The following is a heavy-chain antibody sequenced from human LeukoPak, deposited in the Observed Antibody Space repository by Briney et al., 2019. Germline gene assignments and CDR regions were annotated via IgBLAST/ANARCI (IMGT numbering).Heavy chain of an antibody. CDR3: ATCRSSSPNSAFDY. D-gene: IGHD6-13*01. J-gene: IGHJ4*02. CDR1: GYTFTGYY. V-gene: IGHV1-2*02. Sequence: GASVKVSCKASGYTFTGYYMHWVRQAPGQGLEWMGWINPNSGGTNYAQKFQGRVTMTRDTSISTAYMELSSLRSDDTAVYYCATCRSSSPNSAFDYWGQGTLVTVSS. CDR2: INPNSGGT.